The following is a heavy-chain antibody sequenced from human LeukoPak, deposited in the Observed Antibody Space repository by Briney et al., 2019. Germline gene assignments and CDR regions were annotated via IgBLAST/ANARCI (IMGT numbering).Heavy chain of an antibody. CDR2: ISGSGGST. Sequence: HPGGSLRLSCAASGFTFSSYAMSWVRQAPGKGLEWVSAISGSGGSTYYADSVKGRFTISRYNSKNTLYLQMNSLRAEDTAVYYCAKRMITFGGVIASYIDYWGQGTLVTVSS. J-gene: IGHJ4*02. CDR1: GFTFSSYA. V-gene: IGHV3-23*01. CDR3: AKRMITFGGVIASYIDY. D-gene: IGHD3-16*02.